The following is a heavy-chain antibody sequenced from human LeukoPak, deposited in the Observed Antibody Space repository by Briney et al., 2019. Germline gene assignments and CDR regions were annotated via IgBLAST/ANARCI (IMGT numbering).Heavy chain of an antibody. J-gene: IGHJ3*02. V-gene: IGHV1-69*13. Sequence: ASVKVSCKASGGTFSTYGISWVRQAPGQGLEWMGGIIPIFGTTNYAQKFQGRVTITADEYMSTAYMELSSLRSEDTAIYYCAKGGRGGERAAFDIWGQGTMVTVSS. CDR3: AKGGRGGERAAFDI. CDR1: GGTFSTYG. D-gene: IGHD3-16*01. CDR2: IIPIFGTT.